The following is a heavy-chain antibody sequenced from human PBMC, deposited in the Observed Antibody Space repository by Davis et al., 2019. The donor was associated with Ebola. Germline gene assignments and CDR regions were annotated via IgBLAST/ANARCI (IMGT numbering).Heavy chain of an antibody. CDR3: AKGGPLEWSHPDFDY. CDR1: GFTFHDYA. D-gene: IGHD3-3*01. V-gene: IGHV3-9*01. J-gene: IGHJ4*02. CDR2: ISWNSGSI. Sequence: SLKISCAASGFTFHDYAMHWVRQAPGKGLEWVSGISWNSGSIGYADSVKGRFTISRDNAKNSLYLQMNSLRAEDTALYYCAKGGPLEWSHPDFDYWGQGTLVTVSS.